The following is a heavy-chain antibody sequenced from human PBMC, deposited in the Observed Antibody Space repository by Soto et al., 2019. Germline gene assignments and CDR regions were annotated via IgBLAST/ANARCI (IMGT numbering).Heavy chain of an antibody. D-gene: IGHD3-22*01. CDR3: ARVCRYYDSSGYYLFDY. CDR2: LNSDGSST. Sequence: GGLLRLSCAASGFTFSSSWMHWVRPAPGNGLVWVSRLNSDGSSTSYADSVKRGFTISRDNAKNTLSLHMNSLRAEDTAVYYRARVCRYYDSSGYYLFDYWGQGTLVTVSS. V-gene: IGHV3-74*01. J-gene: IGHJ4*02. CDR1: GFTFSSSW.